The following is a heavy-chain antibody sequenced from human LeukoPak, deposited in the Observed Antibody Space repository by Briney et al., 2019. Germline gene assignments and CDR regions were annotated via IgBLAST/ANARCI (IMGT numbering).Heavy chain of an antibody. D-gene: IGHD5-18*01. V-gene: IGHV3-53*04. Sequence: GGSLRLSCAASGFTVSTNCMTWVRQDPGKGLEWVSTIYSGGTAYYADSVMGLFTISRHNSRNTLYLQMNSLRAEDTAVYFCARVDTVMAYYFDPWGQGTLVTVSS. CDR2: IYSGGTA. CDR1: GFTVSTNC. CDR3: ARVDTVMAYYFDP. J-gene: IGHJ5*02.